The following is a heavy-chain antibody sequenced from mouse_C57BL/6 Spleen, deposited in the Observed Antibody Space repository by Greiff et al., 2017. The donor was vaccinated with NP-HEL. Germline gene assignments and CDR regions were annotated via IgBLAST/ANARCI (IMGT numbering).Heavy chain of an antibody. V-gene: IGHV1-81*01. D-gene: IGHD1-1*01. CDR3: ARGATVVATPYAMDY. CDR2: IYPRSGNT. Sequence: QVQLQQSGAELARPGASVKLSCKASGYTFTSYGISWVKQRTGQGLEWIGEIYPRSGNTYYNEKFKGKATLTADNSSSTAYMELRSLTSEDSAVYFCARGATVVATPYAMDYWGQGTSVTVSS. J-gene: IGHJ4*01. CDR1: GYTFTSYG.